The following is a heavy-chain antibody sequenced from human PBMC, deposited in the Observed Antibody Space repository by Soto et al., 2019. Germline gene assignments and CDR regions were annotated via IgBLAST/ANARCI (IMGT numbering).Heavy chain of an antibody. J-gene: IGHJ6*02. CDR2: FDPEDGET. CDR3: ASGEGVDIVATYYGMDV. Sequence: ASVKVSCKVSGYTLTELSMHWVRQAPGKGLEWMGGFDPEDGETNYAQKFQGRVTITADESTSTAYMELSSLRSEDTAVYYCASGEGVDIVATYYGMDVWGQGTTVTVSS. V-gene: IGHV1-24*01. D-gene: IGHD5-12*01. CDR1: GYTLTELS.